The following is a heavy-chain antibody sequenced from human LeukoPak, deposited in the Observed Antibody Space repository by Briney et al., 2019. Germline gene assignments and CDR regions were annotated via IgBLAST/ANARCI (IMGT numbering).Heavy chain of an antibody. Sequence: SVKVSCKASGGTFSSYAIIWVRQAPGQGLEWMGGIIPIFGTANYAQKFQGRVTITTDESTSTAYMELSSLRPEDTAVYYCARGVHYARSGYFNWFDPWGQGTLVTVSS. CDR2: IIPIFGTA. CDR3: ARGVHYARSGYFNWFDP. CDR1: GGTFSSYA. J-gene: IGHJ5*02. D-gene: IGHD3-3*01. V-gene: IGHV1-69*05.